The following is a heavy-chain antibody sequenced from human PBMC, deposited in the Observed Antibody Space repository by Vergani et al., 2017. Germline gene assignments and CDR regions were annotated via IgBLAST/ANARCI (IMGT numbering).Heavy chain of an antibody. J-gene: IGHJ4*02. Sequence: EVQLVESGGGLVQPAASLPLSSPPSLFPFSSYCLSWVRQAPGKARSWVANLKQDGSEKYYVDSVKGRFTISRDNAKNSLYLQMNSLRAEDTAVYYCARARSPGGYYSYYVDYWGQGTLVTVSS. CDR1: LFPFSSYC. D-gene: IGHD3-22*01. CDR3: ARARSPGGYYSYYVDY. CDR2: LKQDGSEK. V-gene: IGHV3-7*03.